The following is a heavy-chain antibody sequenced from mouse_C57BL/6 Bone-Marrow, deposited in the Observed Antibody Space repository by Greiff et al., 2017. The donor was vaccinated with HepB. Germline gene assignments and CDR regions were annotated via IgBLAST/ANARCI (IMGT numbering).Heavy chain of an antibody. CDR1: GFTFSDYG. CDR2: ISSGSSTI. J-gene: IGHJ4*01. V-gene: IGHV5-17*01. CDR3: ARRYYGSVYYAMDY. Sequence: EVKLVESGGGLVKPGGSLKLSCAASGFTFSDYGMHWVRQAPEKGLEWVAYISSGSSTIYYADTVKGRFTISRDNAKNTLFLQMTSLRSEDTAMSYCARRYYGSVYYAMDYWGQGTSVTVSS. D-gene: IGHD1-1*01.